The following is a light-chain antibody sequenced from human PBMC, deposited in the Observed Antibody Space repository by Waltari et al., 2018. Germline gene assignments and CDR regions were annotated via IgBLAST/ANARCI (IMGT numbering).Light chain of an antibody. CDR2: RNN. V-gene: IGLV1-47*01. J-gene: IGLJ2*01. Sequence: QSVLTQPPSASGTPGPRVTIPFSGSSSNLGTHYVDWYHQLPGTAPKLLIYRNNQRPSWVPDRFSGSKSGTSASLAISGLRSEDEADYYCAVWDDSLTGQVIFGGGTKLTVL. CDR1: SSNLGTHY. CDR3: AVWDDSLTGQVI.